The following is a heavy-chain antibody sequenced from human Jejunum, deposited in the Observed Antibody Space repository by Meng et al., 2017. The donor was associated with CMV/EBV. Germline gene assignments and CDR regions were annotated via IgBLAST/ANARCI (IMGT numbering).Heavy chain of an antibody. CDR1: GFPFGAYY. D-gene: IGHD4-17*01. Sequence: LGPAGADSGFPFGAYYMTWGRQAPGKGLEWVPYITGSGDIIYYADSVKGRFTISRDNAKSSLYLEINSLRAEDTAVYYCARGNYGFDYWGQGTLVTVSS. CDR2: ITGSGDII. CDR3: ARGNYGFDY. J-gene: IGHJ4*02. V-gene: IGHV3-11*01.